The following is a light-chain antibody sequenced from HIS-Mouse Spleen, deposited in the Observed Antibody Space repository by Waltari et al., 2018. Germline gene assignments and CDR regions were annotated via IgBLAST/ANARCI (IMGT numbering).Light chain of an antibody. CDR2: KAS. CDR3: QQYNSYSWT. V-gene: IGKV1-5*03. CDR1: QSISSW. J-gene: IGKJ1*01. Sequence: DIQMTQSPSTLSASVAARVPITCRASQSISSWLAWYQQKPGKAPKLLIYKASSLESGVPSRFSGSGSGTEFTLTISSLQPDDFATYYCQQYNSYSWTFGQGTKVEIK.